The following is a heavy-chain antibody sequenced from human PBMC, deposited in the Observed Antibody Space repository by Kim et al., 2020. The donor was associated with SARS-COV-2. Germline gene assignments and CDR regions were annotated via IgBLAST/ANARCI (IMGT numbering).Heavy chain of an antibody. CDR1: GGSISSGDYY. CDR2: IYYSGST. J-gene: IGHJ3*02. CDR3: ARSMVVYANEGAFEI. V-gene: IGHV4-30-4*01. Sequence: SETLSLTCTVSGGSISSGDYYWSWIRQPPGKGLEWIGYIYYSGSTYYNPSLKSRVTISVDTSKNQFSLKLSSVTAADTAVYYCARSMVVYANEGAFEIWGQGAMVTVSS. D-gene: IGHD2-8*02.